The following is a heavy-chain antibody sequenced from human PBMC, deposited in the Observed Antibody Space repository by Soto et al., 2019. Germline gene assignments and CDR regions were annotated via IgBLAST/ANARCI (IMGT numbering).Heavy chain of an antibody. J-gene: IGHJ3*02. CDR3: ARRGGSGWYLDAFDI. V-gene: IGHV4-39*01. CDR1: GCSISTNRYY. CDR2: IYYSGST. Sequence: SQTLPLTYTVSGCSISTNRYYWGCLRQPPGKGLEWIGSIYYSGSTYYNPSLKSRVTISVDTSKNQFSLKLSSVTAADTAVYYCARRGGSGWYLDAFDIWGQGTMVT. D-gene: IGHD6-19*01.